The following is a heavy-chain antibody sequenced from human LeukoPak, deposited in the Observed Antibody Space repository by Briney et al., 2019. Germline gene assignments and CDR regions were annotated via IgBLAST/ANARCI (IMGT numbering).Heavy chain of an antibody. CDR1: GFTFSSYW. CDR2: INSDGSST. V-gene: IGHV3-74*01. CDR3: AREPSSSSSSSFDY. J-gene: IGHJ4*02. D-gene: IGHD6-6*01. Sequence: GGSLRLSCAASGFTFSSYWMHWVRQAPGKGLVWVSRINSDGSSTNYADSVKGRFTISRDNAKNSLYLQMNSLRAEDTAVYYCAREPSSSSSSSFDYWGQGTLVTVSS.